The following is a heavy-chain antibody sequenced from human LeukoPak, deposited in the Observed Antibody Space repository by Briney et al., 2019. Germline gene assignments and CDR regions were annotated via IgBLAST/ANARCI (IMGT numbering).Heavy chain of an antibody. Sequence: GGSLRLFCAASGFTFSSYEMNWVRQAPGKGLEWVSYISSSGSTKYYADSVKGRFTISRDNALNSLYLQMSSLRAEDTAVYYCATLRPRQQLVVDHWGQGTLVTVSS. V-gene: IGHV3-48*03. D-gene: IGHD6-13*01. CDR2: ISSSGSTK. J-gene: IGHJ4*02. CDR1: GFTFSSYE. CDR3: ATLRPRQQLVVDH.